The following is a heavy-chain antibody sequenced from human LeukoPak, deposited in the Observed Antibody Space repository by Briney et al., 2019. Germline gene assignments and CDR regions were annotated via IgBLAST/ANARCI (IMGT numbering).Heavy chain of an antibody. CDR1: GFTFSTFA. V-gene: IGHV3-23*01. Sequence: PGGSLRLSCAASGFTFSTFAMIWVRQPPGKGLEWVSSIFLSGGEIHYADSVRGRFTISRDNSKSTLSLQMNSLRAEDTAVYYCAELGITMIGGVWGKGTTVTISS. CDR2: IFLSGGEI. CDR3: AELGITMIGGV. D-gene: IGHD3-10*02. J-gene: IGHJ6*04.